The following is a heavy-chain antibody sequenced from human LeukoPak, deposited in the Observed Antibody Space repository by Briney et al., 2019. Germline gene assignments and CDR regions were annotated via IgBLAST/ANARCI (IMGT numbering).Heavy chain of an antibody. Sequence: GGSLRLSCAVSGGTFSSYRMHWVRQAPGKGLEWVAVISYDGSNKYYADSVKGRFIIVKDNSKNTLYLQMNSLRAEDTAVYYCAKDSGSGSHYYYYGMDVWGQGTTVTVSS. V-gene: IGHV3-30*18. D-gene: IGHD3-10*01. CDR3: AKDSGSGSHYYYYGMDV. CDR2: ISYDGSNK. J-gene: IGHJ6*02. CDR1: GGTFSSYR.